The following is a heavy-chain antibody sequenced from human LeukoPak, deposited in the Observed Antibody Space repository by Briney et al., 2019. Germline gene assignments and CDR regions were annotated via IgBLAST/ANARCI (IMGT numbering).Heavy chain of an antibody. CDR1: GYTFTSYD. CDR2: INTNTGNP. V-gene: IGHV7-4-1*02. J-gene: IGHJ5*02. CDR3: ARVLKNNWFDP. Sequence: ASVKVSCTASGYTFTSYDINWVRQATGQGLEWMGWINTNTGNPTYAQGFTGRFVFSLDTSVSTAYLQISSLKAEDTAVYYCARVLKNNWFDPWGQGTLVTVSS.